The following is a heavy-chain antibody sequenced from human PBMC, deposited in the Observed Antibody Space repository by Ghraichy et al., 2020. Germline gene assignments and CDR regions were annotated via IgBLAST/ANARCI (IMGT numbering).Heavy chain of an antibody. CDR1: GFTFSSYA. CDR3: AKSKGGYDFWSGYYSPHDRNPYYYYYGMDV. CDR2: ISGSGGST. V-gene: IGHV3-23*01. J-gene: IGHJ6*02. Sequence: GGSLRLSCAASGFTFSSYAMSWVRQAPGKGLEWVSAISGSGGSTYYADSVKGRFTISRDNSKNTLYLQMNSLRAEDTAVYYCAKSKGGYDFWSGYYSPHDRNPYYYYYGMDVWGQGTTVTVSS. D-gene: IGHD3-3*01.